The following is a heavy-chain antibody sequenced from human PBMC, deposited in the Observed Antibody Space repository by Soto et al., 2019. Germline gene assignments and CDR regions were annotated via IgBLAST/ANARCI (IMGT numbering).Heavy chain of an antibody. D-gene: IGHD2-2*01. J-gene: IGHJ6*02. CDR3: ARDRIPQLLLNYYYGMDV. CDR2: ISGGGDIT. Sequence: GGSLRLSCAVSGVTFSNYAMSWVRRAPGKGLEWVSVISGGGDITYYADSVKGRFTISRDNSKNTLYLQMNSLRAEDTAVYYCARDRIPQLLLNYYYGMDVWGQGTTVTVSS. V-gene: IGHV3-23*01. CDR1: GVTFSNYA.